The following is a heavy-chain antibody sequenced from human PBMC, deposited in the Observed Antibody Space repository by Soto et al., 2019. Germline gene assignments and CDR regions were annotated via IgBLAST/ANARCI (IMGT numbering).Heavy chain of an antibody. J-gene: IGHJ6*02. V-gene: IGHV1-69*01. Sequence: QVQLVQSGAEVRKPGSSVKVSCKASGGTFSRHAISWVRQAPGQGLEWMGGIIPIFGTANHAQKFQGRVTIIADESTSTVYMELSSLRSEDTAVYYCARDRPPVLLWFGELVPLSGGMDVWGQGTTVTVSS. CDR1: GGTFSRHA. CDR2: IIPIFGTA. CDR3: ARDRPPVLLWFGELVPLSGGMDV. D-gene: IGHD3-10*01.